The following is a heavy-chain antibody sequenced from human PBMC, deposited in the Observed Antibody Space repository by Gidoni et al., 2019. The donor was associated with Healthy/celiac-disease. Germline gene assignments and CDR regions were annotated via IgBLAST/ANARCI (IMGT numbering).Heavy chain of an antibody. CDR3: ARGLFEGFDY. CDR1: GFTFSSYS. D-gene: IGHD3-10*02. CDR2: ISSSSSYI. Sequence: EVQLVESGGGLVKPGGSLRLSCAASGFTFSSYSMNWVRQAPGKGLAWVSSISSSSSYIYDADSVKGRFTISRDNAKNSLYLQMNSLRAEDTAVYYCARGLFEGFDYWGQGTLVTVSS. V-gene: IGHV3-21*01. J-gene: IGHJ4*02.